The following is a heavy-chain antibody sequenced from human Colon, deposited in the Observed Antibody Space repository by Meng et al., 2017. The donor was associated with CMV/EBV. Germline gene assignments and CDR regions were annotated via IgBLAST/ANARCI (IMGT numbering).Heavy chain of an antibody. CDR1: KGTFTSYP. J-gene: IGHJ4*02. CDR3: VRVICGGDCYLDY. V-gene: IGHV1-69*12. CDR2: IITISGTT. Sequence: QVQMGPSGAEVKKPGSSVKVPCKASKGTFTSYPISWVRQGPGQGFEWVGGIITISGTTDYAQKFQGRVTITADESTSTAYMKLSNLRSEDTAIYYCVRVICGGDCYLDYWGRGTLVTVSS. D-gene: IGHD2-21*02.